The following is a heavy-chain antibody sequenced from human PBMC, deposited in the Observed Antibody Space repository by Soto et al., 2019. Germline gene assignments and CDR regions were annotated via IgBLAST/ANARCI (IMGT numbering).Heavy chain of an antibody. J-gene: IGHJ4*02. CDR2: ISGSGGST. CDR3: ARVHGHKRIAAAGDFDD. CDR1: GFTFSSYA. D-gene: IGHD6-13*01. Sequence: GGSLRLSCAASGFTFSSYAMSWVRHAPGKGLEWVSAISGSGGSTYYADSVKGRFTISRDNSKNSLYLQMNSLRAEDTAVYYCARVHGHKRIAAAGDFDDWGQGTLVTVSS. V-gene: IGHV3-23*01.